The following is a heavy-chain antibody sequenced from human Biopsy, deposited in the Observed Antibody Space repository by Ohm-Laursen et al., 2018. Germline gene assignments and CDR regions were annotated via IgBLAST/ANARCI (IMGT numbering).Heavy chain of an antibody. CDR1: GDSISSDY. V-gene: IGHV4-59*01. J-gene: IGHJ6*02. CDR3: ARATNNTGWPYYYFYGMDV. Sequence: TLSLTCTVSGDSISSDYWSWIRQTPGKGLEWIGYIYYSGSTNYNPSLKSRVTISVDTSKNQFSLRLNSVTAADTAVYYCARATNNTGWPYYYFYGMDVWGQGTTVTVSS. D-gene: IGHD6-19*01. CDR2: IYYSGST.